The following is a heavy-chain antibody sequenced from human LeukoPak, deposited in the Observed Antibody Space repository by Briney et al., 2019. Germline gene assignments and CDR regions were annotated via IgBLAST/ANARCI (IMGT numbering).Heavy chain of an antibody. CDR3: ATDRLPQFYYDSSDAFDI. V-gene: IGHV1-24*01. Sequence: ASVKVSCKASGGTFSSYAISWVRQAPGKGLEWMGGFDPEDGETIYAQKFQGRVTMTEDTSTDTAYMELSSLRSEDTAVYYCATDRLPQFYYDSSDAFDIWGQGTMVTVSS. CDR2: FDPEDGET. D-gene: IGHD3-22*01. CDR1: GGTFSSYA. J-gene: IGHJ3*02.